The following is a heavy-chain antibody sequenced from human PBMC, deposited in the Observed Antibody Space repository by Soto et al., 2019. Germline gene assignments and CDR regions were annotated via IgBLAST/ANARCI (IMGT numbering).Heavy chain of an antibody. V-gene: IGHV3-30*18. D-gene: IGHD6-13*01. J-gene: IGHJ6*02. CDR1: GFTFSSYG. Sequence: GGSLRLSCAASGFTFSSYGMHWVRQAPGKGLEWVAVISYDGSNKYYADSVKGRFTISRDNSKNTLYLQMNSLRAEDTAVYYRAKDTKQQLVQRYYYGMDVWGQGTTVTVSS. CDR2: ISYDGSNK. CDR3: AKDTKQQLVQRYYYGMDV.